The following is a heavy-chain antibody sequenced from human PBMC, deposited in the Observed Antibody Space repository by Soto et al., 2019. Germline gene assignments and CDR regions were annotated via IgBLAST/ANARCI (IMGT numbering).Heavy chain of an antibody. V-gene: IGHV1-2*02. CDR1: GYTFTGYY. CDR3: ARTQTNDY. CDR2: VNTNSGGT. J-gene: IGHJ4*02. Sequence: ASVKVSCKASGYTFTGYYIHWVRQAPGQGLEWMGWVNTNSGGTNYAQKFQGRVTMTRDTSISTAYMELSRLTSDDTAVYYCARTQTNDYWGQGTLVTVSS.